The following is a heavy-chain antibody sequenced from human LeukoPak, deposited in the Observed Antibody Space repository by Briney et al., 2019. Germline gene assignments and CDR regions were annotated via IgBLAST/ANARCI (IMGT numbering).Heavy chain of an antibody. J-gene: IGHJ4*02. Sequence: ASVKVSCKASGYTFTSYDINWVRQATGQGLEWMGWMNPNSGNTGYAQKFQGRVTMTRNTSISTAYMELSSLRSEDTAVYYCARTSPGYYYDSSGYHPFDYWGQGTLVTVSS. CDR1: GYTFTSYD. V-gene: IGHV1-8*01. CDR3: ARTSPGYYYDSSGYHPFDY. D-gene: IGHD3-22*01. CDR2: MNPNSGNT.